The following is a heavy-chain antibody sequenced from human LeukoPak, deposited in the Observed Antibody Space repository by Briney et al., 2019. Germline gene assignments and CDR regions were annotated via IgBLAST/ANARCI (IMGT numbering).Heavy chain of an antibody. CDR3: ARGDSGYDNFDY. CDR2: IWYDGSRK. J-gene: IGHJ4*02. CDR1: GFSFSVYA. V-gene: IGHV3-33*01. D-gene: IGHD5-12*01. Sequence: GGSLRLSCAASGFSFSVYAMHWVRQAPGKGLEWVAVIWYDGSRKSYGDSVKGRFTISRDNSKNTVYLQMTSLRAEDTAVYYCARGDSGYDNFDYWGQGTLVTVSS.